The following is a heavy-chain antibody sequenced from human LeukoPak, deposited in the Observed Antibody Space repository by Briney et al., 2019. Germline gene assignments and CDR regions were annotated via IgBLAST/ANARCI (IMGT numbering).Heavy chain of an antibody. V-gene: IGHV1-46*01. CDR3: ARARAALRYFERGGPDY. CDR2: INPSGGST. Sequence: ASVKVSCKASGYTFTSYYMHWVRQAPGQGLEWMGIINPSGGSTSYAQKFQGRVTMSRDTSTSKVYMELSSLRSEDTAVYYCARARAALRYFERGGPDYWGQGTLVTVSS. CDR1: GYTFTSYY. D-gene: IGHD3-9*01. J-gene: IGHJ4*02.